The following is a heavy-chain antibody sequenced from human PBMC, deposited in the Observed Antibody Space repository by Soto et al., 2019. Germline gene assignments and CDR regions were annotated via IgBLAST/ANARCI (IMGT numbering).Heavy chain of an antibody. J-gene: IGHJ3*02. CDR3: ARRSSSGDDAFDI. D-gene: IGHD6-19*01. CDR2: INPRGGST. CDR1: VYSLTIYY. V-gene: IGHV1-46*01. Sequence: ASVKGSFEASVYSLTIYYIHWGRHAPGQGLEWMGTINPRGGSTSYAQKFQGRVTMTSDTAASTVFIEVSSLSSQDTAVHYPARRSSSGDDAFDISRQGTMVTVSS.